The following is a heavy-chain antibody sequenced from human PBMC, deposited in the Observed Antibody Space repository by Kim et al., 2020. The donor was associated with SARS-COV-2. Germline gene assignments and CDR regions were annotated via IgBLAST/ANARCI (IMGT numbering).Heavy chain of an antibody. J-gene: IGHJ4*02. D-gene: IGHD2-2*01. V-gene: IGHV3-23*01. CDR3: AKVLDYQLLHCNFDY. CDR2: ISGSGGST. CDR1: GFTFSSYA. Sequence: GGSLRLSCAASGFTFSSYAMSWVRQAPGKGLEWVSAISGSGGSTYYADSVKGRFTISRDNSKNTLYLQMNSLRAEDTAVYYCAKVLDYQLLHCNFDYWGQGTLVTVSS.